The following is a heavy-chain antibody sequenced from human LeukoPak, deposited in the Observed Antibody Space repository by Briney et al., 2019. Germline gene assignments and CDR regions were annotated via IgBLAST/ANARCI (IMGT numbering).Heavy chain of an antibody. CDR1: GYSFADYW. J-gene: IGHJ4*02. D-gene: IGHD3-9*01. Sequence: GESLKISCKGSGYSFADYWVGWVRQVPGKGLEWMGIIFPGDTNILYSPSFQGQVTISADKSISTAYLQWSSLKASDTAMYYCARQATYYDILTGYPYFDYWGQGTLVTVSS. CDR2: IFPGDTNI. CDR3: ARQATYYDILTGYPYFDY. V-gene: IGHV5-51*01.